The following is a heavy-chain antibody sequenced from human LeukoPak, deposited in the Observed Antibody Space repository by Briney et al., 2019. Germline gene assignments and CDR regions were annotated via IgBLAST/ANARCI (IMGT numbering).Heavy chain of an antibody. CDR3: ARGGRYGSGSYKRGLDY. V-gene: IGHV1-2*02. CDR1: GYTFTGYY. J-gene: IGHJ4*02. Sequence: ASVKVSCKASGYTFTGYYMHWVRQAPGQGLEWMGWINPNSGGTNYAQKFQGRVTMTRDTSISTAYMELSRLRSDGTAVYYCARGGRYGSGSYKRGLDYWGQGTLVTVSS. CDR2: INPNSGGT. D-gene: IGHD3-10*01.